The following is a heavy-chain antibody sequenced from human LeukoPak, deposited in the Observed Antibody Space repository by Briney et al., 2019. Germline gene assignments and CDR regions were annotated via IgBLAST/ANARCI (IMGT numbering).Heavy chain of an antibody. CDR2: IYTRGST. J-gene: IGHJ4*02. Sequence: KPADTLSLTCTVSGGSISRYYWSWIRQPAGKRLEWIGRIYTRGSTNYNPSLVSRVTMSVDTSKNQFSLKLRSVTAADTAVYYCARDWRVTMIVVAIDYWGQGTLVTVSS. V-gene: IGHV4-4*07. CDR1: GGSISRYY. D-gene: IGHD3-22*01. CDR3: ARDWRVTMIVVAIDY.